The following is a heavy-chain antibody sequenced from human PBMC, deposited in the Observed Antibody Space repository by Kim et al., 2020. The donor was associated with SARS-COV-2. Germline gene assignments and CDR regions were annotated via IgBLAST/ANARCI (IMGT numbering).Heavy chain of an antibody. Sequence: NYSPSFQGHVTISAEKSTSTAYLQWSSLKASDTAMYYCARTRVAGTEDDYWGQGTLVTVSS. CDR3: ARTRVAGTEDDY. J-gene: IGHJ4*02. D-gene: IGHD6-19*01. V-gene: IGHV5-10-1*01.